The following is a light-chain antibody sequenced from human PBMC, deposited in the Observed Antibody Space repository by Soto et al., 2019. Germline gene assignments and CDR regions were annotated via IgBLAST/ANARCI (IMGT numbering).Light chain of an antibody. CDR1: SSDVGGYNY. J-gene: IGLJ1*01. CDR2: EVS. CDR3: SSYAGSSVYV. V-gene: IGLV2-8*01. Sequence: QSALTQPPSASGSPGQSVTISCTGTSSDVGGYNYVSWYQQHPGKPPKLMIHEVSKRPSGVPDRFSGSKSGNTASLTVSGLQAEDEADYYCSSYAGSSVYVFGTGTKVTVL.